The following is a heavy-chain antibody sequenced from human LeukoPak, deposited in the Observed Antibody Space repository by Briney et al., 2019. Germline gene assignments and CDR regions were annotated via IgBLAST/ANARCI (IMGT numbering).Heavy chain of an antibody. CDR3: AELGITMIGGV. V-gene: IGHV3-74*01. D-gene: IGHD3-10*02. J-gene: IGHJ6*04. Sequence: GGSLRLSCAASGFTFSSYWMHWVRQAPGKGLVWVSRINSDGSSTSYADSVKGRFTISRDNAKNSLYLQMNSLRTEDTAVYYCAELGITMIGGVWGKGTTVTISS. CDR1: GFTFSSYW. CDR2: INSDGSST.